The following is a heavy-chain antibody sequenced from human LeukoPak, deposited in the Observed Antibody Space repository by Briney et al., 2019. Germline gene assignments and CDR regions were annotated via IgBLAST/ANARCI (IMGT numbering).Heavy chain of an antibody. CDR3: ASTTATYYYYYMDV. D-gene: IGHD6-25*01. CDR2: MNPNSGNT. J-gene: IGHJ6*03. Sequence: ASVKVSXKASGYTFTSYDLNGVRQATGQGLEWMGWMNPNSGNTGYAQKLQGRVTMTRNNSISTAYMELSSVRSEDTAVYYGASTTATYYYYYMDVWGKGTTVTVSS. V-gene: IGHV1-8*01. CDR1: GYTFTSYD.